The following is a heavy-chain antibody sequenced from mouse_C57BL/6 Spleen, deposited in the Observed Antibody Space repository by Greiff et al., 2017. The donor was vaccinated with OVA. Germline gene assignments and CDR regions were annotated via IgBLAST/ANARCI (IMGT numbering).Heavy chain of an antibody. CDR2: IYPGDGDT. J-gene: IGHJ2*01. CDR3: ARERQLSLDY. CDR1: GYAFSSSW. D-gene: IGHD3-2*02. Sequence: VQLQQSGPELVKPGASVKISCKASGYAFSSSWMNWVKQRPGKGLEWIGRIYPGDGDTNYNGKFKGKATLTADKSSSTAYMQLSSLTSEDSAVYFCARERQLSLDYWGQGTTLTVSS. V-gene: IGHV1-82*01.